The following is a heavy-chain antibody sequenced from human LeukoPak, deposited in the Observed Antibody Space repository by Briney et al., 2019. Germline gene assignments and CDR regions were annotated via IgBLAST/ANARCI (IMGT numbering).Heavy chain of an antibody. Sequence: VASVKVSCKASGYTFTSYGISWVRQAPGQGLEWMGWISAYNGNTNYAQKLQGRVTMTTDTSTSTAYMELRSLRSDDTAVYYCARDRHDISTGYLLYYYYGMDVWGQGTTVTVSS. CDR2: ISAYNGNT. CDR3: ARDRHDISTGYLLYYYYGMDV. J-gene: IGHJ6*02. D-gene: IGHD3-9*01. V-gene: IGHV1-18*01. CDR1: GYTFTSYG.